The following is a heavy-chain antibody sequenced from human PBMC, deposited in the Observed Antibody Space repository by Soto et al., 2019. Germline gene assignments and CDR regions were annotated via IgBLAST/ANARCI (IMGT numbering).Heavy chain of an antibody. V-gene: IGHV3-21*02. CDR3: VRDLARYFPSGYMDL. CDR1: GFAFNTYS. J-gene: IGHJ6*03. D-gene: IGHD3-9*01. Sequence: EVQLVESGGGLVKPGGSLRLSCTASGFAFNTYSMNWVRQAPGKGLEWVSAINEDSTYIYYADSLRGRIPISRDNAKDPLFLQMNSLRPDDTSVYYCVRDLARYFPSGYMDLWGDGATVTVSS. CDR2: INEDSTYI.